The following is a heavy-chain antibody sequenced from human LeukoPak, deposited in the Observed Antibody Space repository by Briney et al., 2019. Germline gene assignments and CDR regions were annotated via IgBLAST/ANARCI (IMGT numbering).Heavy chain of an antibody. Sequence: SETLSLTCSVSGGSISSYYWNWVRRPPGKGLVWSGYISYSGSTNYNPSLKSRVTISVDTSKNQFSLKLSSVTAADTAVYYCARDHRTTSIAAAGNWFDPWGQGTLVTVSS. CDR1: GGSISSYY. CDR3: ARDHRTTSIAAAGNWFDP. D-gene: IGHD6-13*01. CDR2: ISYSGST. J-gene: IGHJ5*02. V-gene: IGHV4-59*12.